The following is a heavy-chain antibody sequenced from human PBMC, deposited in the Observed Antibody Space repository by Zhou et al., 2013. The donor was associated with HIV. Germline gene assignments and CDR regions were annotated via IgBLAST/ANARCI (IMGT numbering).Heavy chain of an antibody. CDR2: VSSFRGHT. CDR3: ARALSTRWIGGGFFYMDV. J-gene: IGHJ6*03. V-gene: IGHV1-18*01. D-gene: IGHD6-19*01. Sequence: QVQLVQSGAEVKRPGASVKVSCKASGYTLTDFGISWVRQAPGQGLEWMGWVSSFRGHTNYAQKVQGRVSVTTDTSTNTAYMELRSLRSDDTAVYFCARALSTRWIGGGFFYMDVWGKGTTVTVS. CDR1: GYTLTDFG.